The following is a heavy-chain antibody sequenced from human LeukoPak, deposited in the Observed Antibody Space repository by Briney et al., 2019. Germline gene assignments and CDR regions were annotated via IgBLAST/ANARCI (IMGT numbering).Heavy chain of an antibody. CDR1: GFTFSDYY. J-gene: IGHJ4*02. CDR2: ISTSGSSI. D-gene: IGHD3-10*01. CDR3: AKDMDSMVRGVSMGY. Sequence: GGSLRLSCAASGFTFSDYYMNWIRQAPGKGLEGVSYISTSGSSIYYADSVKGRFTISRDNAQSSLYLQMNSLRAEDTALYYCAKDMDSMVRGVSMGYWGQGTLVTVSS. V-gene: IGHV3-11*01.